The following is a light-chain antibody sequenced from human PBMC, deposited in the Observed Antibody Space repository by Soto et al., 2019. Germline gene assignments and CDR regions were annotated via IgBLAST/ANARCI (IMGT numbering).Light chain of an antibody. Sequence: DIQMTQSPSTLSASVGDRVTITCRASQSINNWLAWYQQKPGKAPKLFIFKASTLESGVPSRFSGSRSGTEFTLSISSLQPDDFATYCCQQYESFPRTFGQGTKVEIK. CDR1: QSINNW. J-gene: IGKJ1*01. CDR2: KAS. V-gene: IGKV1-5*03. CDR3: QQYESFPRT.